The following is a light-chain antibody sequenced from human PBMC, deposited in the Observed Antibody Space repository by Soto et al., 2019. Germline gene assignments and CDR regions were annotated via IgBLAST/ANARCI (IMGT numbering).Light chain of an antibody. CDR2: EVS. CDR3: TSYTRDTALV. V-gene: IGLV2-14*01. CDR1: SSDVGTYNY. J-gene: IGLJ1*01. Sequence: QSVLTQPASVSGSPGQSITISCTGTSSDVGTYNYVSWYQHHPDKAPKLIIYEVSNRPSGVSNRFSGSKSGSTASLTISGLQAEDEADYHCTSYTRDTALVFGTGTKVTVL.